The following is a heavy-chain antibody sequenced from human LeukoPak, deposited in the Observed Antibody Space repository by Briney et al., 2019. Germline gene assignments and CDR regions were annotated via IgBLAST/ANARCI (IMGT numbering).Heavy chain of an antibody. J-gene: IGHJ4*02. CDR1: GGSISSSSYY. Sequence: PSETLSLTCTVSGGSISSSSYYWGWIRQPPGKGLEWIGSIYYSGSTYYNPSLKSRVTISLDTSKNQFSLKLSSVTAADTAVYYCARRQGVILGYFDYWGQGTLVTVSS. V-gene: IGHV4-39*01. D-gene: IGHD3-10*01. CDR2: IYYSGST. CDR3: ARRQGVILGYFDY.